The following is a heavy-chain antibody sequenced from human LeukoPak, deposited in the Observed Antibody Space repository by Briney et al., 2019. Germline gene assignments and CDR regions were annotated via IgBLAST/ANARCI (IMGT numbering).Heavy chain of an antibody. V-gene: IGHV3-23*01. CDR3: AKRLWSTSGAYSPFDY. Sequence: GGSLRLSCTASGFTFSSYAMSWVRQAPGKGPEWVSGISGSDGTTHYADSVKGRFTISRDNSKNTLSLQMQSLRAEDTAVYYCAKRLWSTSGAYSPFDYWGQGTLVTVFS. D-gene: IGHD3-10*01. J-gene: IGHJ4*02. CDR2: ISGSDGTT. CDR1: GFTFSSYA.